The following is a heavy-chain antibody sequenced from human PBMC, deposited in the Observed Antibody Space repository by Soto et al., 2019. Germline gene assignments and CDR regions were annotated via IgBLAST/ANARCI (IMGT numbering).Heavy chain of an antibody. Sequence: EVQLMESGGGLVQPGGSLRLSCAASGFSFSGSWMAWVRQTPGKGLEWVADIKKDGSERNYVDSVKGRATISRDNAETSVYLHMNSLRAEATAVYYFGRDPYYGDIDYWGLRTLVIVSS. CDR2: IKKDGSER. CDR1: GFSFSGSW. V-gene: IGHV3-7*01. CDR3: GRDPYYGDIDY. D-gene: IGHD4-17*01. J-gene: IGHJ4*02.